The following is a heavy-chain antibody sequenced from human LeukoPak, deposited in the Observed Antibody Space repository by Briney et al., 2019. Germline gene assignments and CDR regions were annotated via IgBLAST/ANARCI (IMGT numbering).Heavy chain of an antibody. V-gene: IGHV3-30*02. CDR3: ANLALAAPSNPTFDY. CDR1: GFTFSSYG. D-gene: IGHD2-15*01. CDR2: IRYDGSNK. J-gene: IGHJ4*02. Sequence: TGGSLRLSCAASGFTFSSYGMHWVRQAPGKGLKWVAFIRYDGSNKYYADSVKGRFTISRDNSKNTLYLQMNSLRAEDTAVYYCANLALAAPSNPTFDYWGQGTLVTVSS.